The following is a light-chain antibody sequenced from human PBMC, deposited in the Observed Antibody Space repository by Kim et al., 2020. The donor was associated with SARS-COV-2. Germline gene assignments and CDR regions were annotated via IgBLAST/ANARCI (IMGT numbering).Light chain of an antibody. CDR1: SSNIGAYYD. Sequence: QSALTQPPSVSGAPGQRITISCTGRSSNIGAYYDVHWYQHLPGTAPKLLIYGNTNRPSGVPDRFSGSKSGTSASLAITGLQPEDEADYYCQSYDSILSGVVFGGGTQLTVL. V-gene: IGLV1-40*01. CDR2: GNT. CDR3: QSYDSILSGVV. J-gene: IGLJ2*01.